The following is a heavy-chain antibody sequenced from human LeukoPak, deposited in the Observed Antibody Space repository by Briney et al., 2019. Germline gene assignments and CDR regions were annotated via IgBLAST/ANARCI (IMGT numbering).Heavy chain of an antibody. CDR2: INHSGST. CDR1: GGSFSGYY. V-gene: IGHV4-34*01. D-gene: IGHD5-18*01. CDR3: ARQRGYSFHRHLTFDY. J-gene: IGHJ4*02. Sequence: SETLSLPCAVYGGSFSGYYWSWIRQPPGKGLEWIGEINHSGSTNYNPSLKSRVTISVDTSKNQFSLKLSSVTAADTAVYYCARQRGYSFHRHLTFDYWGQGTLVTVSS.